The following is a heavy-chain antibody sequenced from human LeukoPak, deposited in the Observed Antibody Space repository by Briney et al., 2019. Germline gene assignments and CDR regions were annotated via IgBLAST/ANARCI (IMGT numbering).Heavy chain of an antibody. CDR1: GLTLSGYW. D-gene: IGHD5-18*01. CDR3: ARARGNTYGYFEY. V-gene: IGHV3-74*01. Sequence: PGGSLRLSCAASGLTLSGYWMHWVRQAPRKGLVWVPRTNGDASSTSYADSVKGRFTISRDNAKSTLYLQMNSLRVEDTAVYYCARARGNTYGYFEYWGQGTLVTVSS. J-gene: IGHJ4*02. CDR2: TNGDASST.